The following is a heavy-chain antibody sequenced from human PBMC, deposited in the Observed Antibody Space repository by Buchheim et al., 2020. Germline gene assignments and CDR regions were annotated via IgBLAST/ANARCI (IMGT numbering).Heavy chain of an antibody. CDR1: GGSFSGYY. CDR3: ARASLLRGYSGFPRWFDP. V-gene: IGHV4-34*01. Sequence: QVQLQQWGAGLLKPSETLSLTCAVYGGSFSGYYWSWIRQPPGKGLEWIGEINHRGSTNYNPSLKSRVTISVDTSKNQFSLKLSSVTAADTAVYYYARASLLRGYSGFPRWFDPWGQGTL. D-gene: IGHD5-12*01. J-gene: IGHJ5*02. CDR2: INHRGST.